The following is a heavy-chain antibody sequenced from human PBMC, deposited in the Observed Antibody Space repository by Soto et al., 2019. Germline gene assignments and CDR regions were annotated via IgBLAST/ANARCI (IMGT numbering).Heavy chain of an antibody. CDR2: ISYGGGTT. Sequence: GGSLRLSCAASEFTFSNYAMSWVRQAPGKGLEWVSAISYGGGTTYYADSVKGRFTISRDNAKSSLYLQMNNLRAEDTAFYFCARATQSYYDTSGYYSYVHWGQGAQVTVSS. J-gene: IGHJ4*02. CDR3: ARATQSYYDTSGYYSYVH. V-gene: IGHV3-23*01. CDR1: EFTFSNYA. D-gene: IGHD3-22*01.